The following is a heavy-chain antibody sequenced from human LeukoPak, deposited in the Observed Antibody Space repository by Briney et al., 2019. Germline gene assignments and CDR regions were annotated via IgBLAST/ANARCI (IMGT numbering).Heavy chain of an antibody. V-gene: IGHV4-59*06. CDR1: GGPISSYY. J-gene: IGHJ4*02. D-gene: IGHD2-21*02. CDR2: IYYSGST. Sequence: PSETLSLTCTVSGGPISSYYWSWIRQHPGKGLEWIGYIYYSGSTYYNPSLKSRVTISVDTSKNQFSLKLSSVTAADTAVYYCAREYCGGDCYSDWGQGTLVTVSS. CDR3: AREYCGGDCYSD.